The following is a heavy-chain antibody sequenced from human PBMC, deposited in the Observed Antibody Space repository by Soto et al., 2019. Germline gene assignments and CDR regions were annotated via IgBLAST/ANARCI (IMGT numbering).Heavy chain of an antibody. V-gene: IGHV3-30*04. D-gene: IGHD6-13*01. Sequence: PGGSLRLSCAASGFTFSSYAMSWVRQAPGKGLEWVAVIARDGRDKHYADSVKGRFTISRDNSKLSLNLQMDSLRTEDTAVYYCARDPRTAAAYYFDSWGQGTQVTVSS. CDR3: ARDPRTAAAYYFDS. CDR1: GFTFSSYA. CDR2: IARDGRDK. J-gene: IGHJ4*02.